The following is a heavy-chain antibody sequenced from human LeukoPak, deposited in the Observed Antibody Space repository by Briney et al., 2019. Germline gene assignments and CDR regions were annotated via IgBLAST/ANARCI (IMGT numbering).Heavy chain of an antibody. CDR1: GFTFSTSP. CDR3: ARGYYGSGSFNWFDP. Sequence: GGSLRLSCAVSGFTFSTSPMGWVRQAPGKGLEWVSSIHAGGSDPFCADSVQGRCTISRDNSKNTLFLQLNSLRAEDTAIYFCARGYYGSGSFNWFDPWGQGTLVTVSS. D-gene: IGHD3-10*01. J-gene: IGHJ5*02. V-gene: IGHV3-23*01. CDR2: IHAGGSDP.